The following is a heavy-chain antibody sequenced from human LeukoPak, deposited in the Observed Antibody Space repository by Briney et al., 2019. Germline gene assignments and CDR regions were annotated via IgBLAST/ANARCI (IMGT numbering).Heavy chain of an antibody. D-gene: IGHD5-12*01. J-gene: IGHJ3*02. Sequence: SGGSLRLSCAASGFTVTNNYMSWVRQAPGRGLEWIGEIYASGNTNYNPSLKSRVTISIDMSKNQFSLKVTSVTAADTALYYRARSQDVDVVTTHRPFDIWGQGTVVTVSS. CDR2: IYASGNT. V-gene: IGHV4-4*02. CDR1: GFTVTNNYM. CDR3: ARSQDVDVVTTHRPFDI.